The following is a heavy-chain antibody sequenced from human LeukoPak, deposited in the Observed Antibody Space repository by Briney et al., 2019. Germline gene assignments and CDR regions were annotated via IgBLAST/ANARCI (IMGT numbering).Heavy chain of an antibody. CDR2: IYYNGDT. J-gene: IGHJ5*02. CDR3: ARGAYCGGDCYWMGGGENWFAP. D-gene: IGHD2-21*02. Sequence: SETLSLSCSVSGASIRSHYWSWLRQPPGKGLEWIGYIYYNGDTNYNPSLKSRVTISLDTSMNQFSLKLNSVTAADTAVYYCARGAYCGGDCYWMGGGENWFAPWGQGSLVTVSS. V-gene: IGHV4-59*11. CDR1: GASIRSHY.